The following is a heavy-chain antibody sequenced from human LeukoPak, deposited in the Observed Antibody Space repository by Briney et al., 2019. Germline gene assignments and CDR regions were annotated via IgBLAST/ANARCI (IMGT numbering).Heavy chain of an antibody. CDR1: GGSISRGGYS. Sequence: SETLSLTCAVSGGSISRGGYSWSWIRQPPGKGLEWIGYFYYSGSTYYNPSLKSRVTISLDTSKNQLSLKLSSVTAADTAVYYCARSSTYGDFPGDYWGQGTLVTVSS. D-gene: IGHD4-17*01. V-gene: IGHV4-30-4*07. CDR3: ARSSTYGDFPGDY. J-gene: IGHJ4*02. CDR2: FYYSGST.